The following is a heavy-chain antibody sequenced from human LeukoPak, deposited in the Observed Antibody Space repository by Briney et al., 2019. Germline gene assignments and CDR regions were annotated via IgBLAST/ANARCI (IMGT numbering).Heavy chain of an antibody. V-gene: IGHV3-23*01. CDR2: ISGSGGSA. J-gene: IGHJ4*02. CDR1: GFTFSSYA. D-gene: IGHD2-15*01. Sequence: PGGSLRLSCAASGFTFSSYAMSWVRQAPGKGLEWVSTISGSGGSANYADSVKGRFTISRDNAKNSLYLQMNSLRAEDTAVYYCARDTLLYWGQGTLVTVSS. CDR3: ARDTLLY.